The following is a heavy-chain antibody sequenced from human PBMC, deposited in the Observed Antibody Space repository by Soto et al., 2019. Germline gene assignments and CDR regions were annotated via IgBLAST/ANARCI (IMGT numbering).Heavy chain of an antibody. CDR2: ISYDGKNI. J-gene: IGHJ1*01. Sequence: LLVESGGGVVQPGRSLRLSCAASGFSLDSYAMHWVRQAPGKGYEWVAVISYDGKNIYYAESVKGRFTISKDDSYNFLYLQLGGLTPGDTAIFYCARDYGPLPADRFQFWGQGTLVTVSS. CDR1: GFSLDSYA. V-gene: IGHV3-30*03. D-gene: IGHD3-10*01. CDR3: ARDYGPLPADRFQF.